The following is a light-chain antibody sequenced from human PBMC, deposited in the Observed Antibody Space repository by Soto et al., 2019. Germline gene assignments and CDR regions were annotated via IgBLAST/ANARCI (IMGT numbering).Light chain of an antibody. Sequence: VLSQSAGALSLSQGERATLSCRASHSVSSSFLAWYQQKPGQAPRLLIYGASNRATGIPDRFSGSGSGTDFTLTISRLEPEDFAVYYCQQYVTSPWAFGQGTKVDIK. CDR2: GAS. V-gene: IGKV3-20*01. CDR1: HSVSSSF. J-gene: IGKJ1*01. CDR3: QQYVTSPWA.